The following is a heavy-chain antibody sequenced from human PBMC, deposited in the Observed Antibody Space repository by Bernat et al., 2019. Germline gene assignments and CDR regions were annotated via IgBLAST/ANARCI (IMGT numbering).Heavy chain of an antibody. V-gene: IGHV1-69*02. CDR2: IIPILGIA. CDR1: GGTFSSYT. Sequence: QVQLVQSGAEVKKPGSSVKVSCKASGGTFSSYTISWVRQAPGQGLEWMGRIIPILGIANYAQKFQGRVTITADKSTSTAYMELSSLRSEDTAVYYCARMERYYDILTGYDYWGQGTLVTVSS. D-gene: IGHD3-9*01. CDR3: ARMERYYDILTGYDY. J-gene: IGHJ4*02.